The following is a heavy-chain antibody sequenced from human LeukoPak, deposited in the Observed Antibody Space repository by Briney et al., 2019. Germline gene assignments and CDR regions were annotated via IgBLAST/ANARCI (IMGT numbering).Heavy chain of an antibody. Sequence: GSLRLSCAVSGFTFSSYGMHWVRQAPGKGLEWVAVISYDGSNKYYADSVKGRFTISRDNSKNTLYLQMNSLRAEDTAVYYCAKDQKAMVRLDAFDIWGQGTMVTVSS. V-gene: IGHV3-30*18. CDR1: GFTFSSYG. J-gene: IGHJ3*02. CDR2: ISYDGSNK. CDR3: AKDQKAMVRLDAFDI. D-gene: IGHD3-10*01.